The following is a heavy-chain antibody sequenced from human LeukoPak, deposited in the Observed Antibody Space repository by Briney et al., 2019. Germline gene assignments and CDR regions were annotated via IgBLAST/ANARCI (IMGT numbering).Heavy chain of an antibody. CDR3: AKCLYSSGWYYFDY. V-gene: IGHV3-23*01. Sequence: PGGSLRLSCAASGFTFSSYAMCWVRQAPGKGLEWVSAISGSGGSTYYADSVKGRFTISRDNSKNTQYLQMNSLRDEDRAVYYCAKCLYSSGWYYFDYWGQGTLVTVSS. D-gene: IGHD6-19*01. CDR1: GFTFSSYA. CDR2: ISGSGGST. J-gene: IGHJ4*02.